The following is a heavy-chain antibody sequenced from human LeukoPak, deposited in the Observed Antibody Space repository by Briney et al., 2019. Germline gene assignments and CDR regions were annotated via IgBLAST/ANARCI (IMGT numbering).Heavy chain of an antibody. D-gene: IGHD2/OR15-2a*01. Sequence: GASMKVSCKASGGTFSSYAISWVRQAPGQGLEWMGGIIPIFGTANYAQKFQGRVTITADESTSTAYMELSSLRSEDTAVYYCAREVKWGTTCAFDIWGQGTMVTVSS. CDR2: IIPIFGTA. CDR1: GGTFSSYA. CDR3: AREVKWGTTCAFDI. V-gene: IGHV1-69*13. J-gene: IGHJ3*02.